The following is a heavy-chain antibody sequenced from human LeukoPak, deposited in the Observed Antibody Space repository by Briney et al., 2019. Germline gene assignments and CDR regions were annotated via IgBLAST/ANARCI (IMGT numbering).Heavy chain of an antibody. J-gene: IGHJ6*02. V-gene: IGHV1-2*02. Sequence: GASVKVSCKASGYSFTGDYMHWVRQAPGQGLEWMGWINPNSGGTNYAQKFQGRVTMTRDTSISTAYMELSRLRSDDTAVYYCARGGPAVDLYYYYGMDVWGQGTTVTVSS. CDR1: GYSFTGDY. D-gene: IGHD1-14*01. CDR3: ARGGPAVDLYYYYGMDV. CDR2: INPNSGGT.